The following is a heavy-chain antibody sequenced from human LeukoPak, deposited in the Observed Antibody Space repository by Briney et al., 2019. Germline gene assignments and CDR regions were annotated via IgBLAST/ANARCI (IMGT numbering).Heavy chain of an antibody. V-gene: IGHV7-4-1*01. CDR2: INTNTGNP. D-gene: IGHD3-3*01. J-gene: IGHJ6*02. CDR3: ARDSAWAFKYYDFWSGSYGMDV. CDR1: GYTFTSYA. Sequence: ASVKVSCTASGYTFTSYAMNWVRQAPGQGLEWMGWINTNTGNPTYAQGFTGRFVFSLDTSVSTAYLQICSLKAEDTAVYYCARDSAWAFKYYDFWSGSYGMDVWGQGTTVTVSS.